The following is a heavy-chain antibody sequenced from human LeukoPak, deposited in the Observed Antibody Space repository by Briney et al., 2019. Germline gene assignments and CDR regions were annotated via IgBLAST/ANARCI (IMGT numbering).Heavy chain of an antibody. CDR2: IYYSGSA. J-gene: IGHJ6*03. Sequence: SETLSLTCSVSGGSIRGSSYYWGWMRRPPGKGLECIGTIYYSGSAYYSPSLKRRVTISVDTSKNQFSLKLSSVTAADTAVYYCATFGSGSHYYYYYMDVWGKGTTVTVSS. D-gene: IGHD3-10*01. V-gene: IGHV4-39*01. CDR3: ATFGSGSHYYYYYMDV. CDR1: GGSIRGSSYY.